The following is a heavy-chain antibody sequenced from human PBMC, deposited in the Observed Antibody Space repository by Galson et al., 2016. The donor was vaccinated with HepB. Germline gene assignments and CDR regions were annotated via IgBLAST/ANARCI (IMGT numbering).Heavy chain of an antibody. J-gene: IGHJ3*02. V-gene: IGHV3-23*01. CDR2: ISASGGSK. CDR1: GLSLSPYA. Sequence: SLRLSCAGSGLSLSPYAMSWGRQAPGKGLEWVSGISASGGSKTYADSVRGRFIISRDNSNNKLFLQMNSLTTEDTAIYFCAKDRLSGHGDYSWGIFDIWSRGTEVTVSS. D-gene: IGHD4-17*01. CDR3: AKDRLSGHGDYSWGIFDI.